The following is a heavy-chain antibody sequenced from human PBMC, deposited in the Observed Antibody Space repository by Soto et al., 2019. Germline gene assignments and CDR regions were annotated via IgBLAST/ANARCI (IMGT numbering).Heavy chain of an antibody. CDR1: GFTFDDYG. Sequence: GGSLRLSCAASGFTFDDYGMSWVRQAPGKGLEWVSGINWNGGSTGYADSVKGRFTISRDNAKNSLYLQMNSLRAEDTALYHCAREFGGVIGPQGAFDYWGQGTLVTVSS. CDR2: INWNGGST. D-gene: IGHD3-16*02. CDR3: AREFGGVIGPQGAFDY. J-gene: IGHJ4*02. V-gene: IGHV3-20*01.